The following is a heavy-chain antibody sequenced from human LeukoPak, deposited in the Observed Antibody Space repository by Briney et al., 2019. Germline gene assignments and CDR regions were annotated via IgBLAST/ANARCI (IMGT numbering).Heavy chain of an antibody. CDR3: ARSTRVIPEDY. D-gene: IGHD2-21*01. V-gene: IGHV1-46*01. J-gene: IGHJ4*02. Sequence: GASVKVSCKASGYTFSSYYMHWVRQAPGQGLEWMGIINPSGSSTTYAQKFQGRVTMIRDTSTSTVYMELSSLRSEDTAVYFCARSTRVIPEDYWGQGTLVTVSS. CDR2: INPSGSST. CDR1: GYTFSSYY.